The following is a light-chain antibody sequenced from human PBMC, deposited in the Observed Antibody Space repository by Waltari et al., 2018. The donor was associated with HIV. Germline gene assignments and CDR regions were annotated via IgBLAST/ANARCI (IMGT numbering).Light chain of an antibody. CDR3: VLYMGSGISV. Sequence: QSVLTQPPSASGTPGQRVTISCSGSSSNIGNNFIYWYQQFPGTAPKLLIYRNDQRPSGVPDRFSGSILGNKAALNITGAQADDECDYYCVLYMGSGISVFGGGTKLTVL. CDR2: RND. CDR1: SSNIGNNF. V-gene: IGLV1-47*01. J-gene: IGLJ2*01.